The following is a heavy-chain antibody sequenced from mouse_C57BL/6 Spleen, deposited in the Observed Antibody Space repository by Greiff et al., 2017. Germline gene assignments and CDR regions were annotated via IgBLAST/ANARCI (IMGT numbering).Heavy chain of an antibody. CDR1: GFSFNNYD. CDR2: IRSKSNNSAT. J-gene: IGHJ2*01. V-gene: IGHV10-1*01. CDR3: VRHDFDY. Sequence: EVQLVESGGGLVQPKGSLKISCEASGFSFNNYDMNWVSQAPGKGLEWVARIRSKSNNSATYYADSVKDRFTIYRDDTERMLYMRMNNLKTEDTDMYYCVRHDFDYWGQGTTLTVSS.